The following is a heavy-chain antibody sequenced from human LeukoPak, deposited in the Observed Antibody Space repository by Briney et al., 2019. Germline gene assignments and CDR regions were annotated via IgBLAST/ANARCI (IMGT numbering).Heavy chain of an antibody. D-gene: IGHD3-16*01. V-gene: IGHV4-59*01. Sequence: SETLSLTCTVSGGSISSYYWSWIRQPPGKGLEWIGYIYYSGSTNYSPSLKSRVTISVDTSKNQFSLKLSSVTAADTAVYYCARDRRGLDYWGQGTLVTVSS. CDR1: GGSISSYY. CDR3: ARDRRGLDY. CDR2: IYYSGST. J-gene: IGHJ4*02.